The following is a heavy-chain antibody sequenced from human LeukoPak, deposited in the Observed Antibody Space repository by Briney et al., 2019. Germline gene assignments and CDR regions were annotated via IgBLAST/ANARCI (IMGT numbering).Heavy chain of an antibody. J-gene: IGHJ4*02. D-gene: IGHD6-6*01. V-gene: IGHV3-7*03. CDR1: GFTFSSYW. CDR2: IKQDGSEK. Sequence: GGSLRLSCAASGFTFSSYWMSWVRQAPGKGLEWVANIKQDGSEKYYVDSVKGRFTISRDNAKNSLYLQMNSLRAEDTALYYCAKVKGAIEYSSSGFDYWGQGTLVTVSS. CDR3: AKVKGAIEYSSSGFDY.